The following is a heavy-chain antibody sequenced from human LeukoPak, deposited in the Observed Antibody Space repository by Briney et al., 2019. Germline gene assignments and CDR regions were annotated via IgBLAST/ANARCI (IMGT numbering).Heavy chain of an antibody. CDR3: ARVENFYCSGGSCTGY. Sequence: GGSLRLSCAASGFTFSSYEVNWVRQAPGKGLEWVSYISSSGSTIYCADSVKGRFTISRDNAKNSLYLQMNSLRAEDTAVYYCARVENFYCSGGSCTGYWGQGTLVTVSS. V-gene: IGHV3-48*03. CDR2: ISSSGSTI. D-gene: IGHD2-15*01. CDR1: GFTFSSYE. J-gene: IGHJ4*02.